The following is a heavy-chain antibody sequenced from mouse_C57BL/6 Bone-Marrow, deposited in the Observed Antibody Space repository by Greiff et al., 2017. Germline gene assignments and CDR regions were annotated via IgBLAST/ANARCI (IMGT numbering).Heavy chain of an antibody. J-gene: IGHJ2*01. CDR1: GFTFSNYW. Sequence: EVKVEESGGGLVQPGGSMKLSCVASGFTFSNYWMNWVRQSPEKGLEWVAQIRLKSDNYATHYAESVKGRFTISRDDSKSSVYLPMNNLRAEDTGIYYCTGPPKGSSFDYWGQGTTLTVSS. V-gene: IGHV6-3*01. CDR2: IRLKSDNYAT. D-gene: IGHD1-1*01. CDR3: TGPPKGSSFDY.